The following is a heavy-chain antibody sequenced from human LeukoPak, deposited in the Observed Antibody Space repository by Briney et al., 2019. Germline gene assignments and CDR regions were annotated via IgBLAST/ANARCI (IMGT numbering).Heavy chain of an antibody. CDR3: VRGGLRFSDFDI. CDR2: IYYSGST. V-gene: IGHV4-59*01. Sequence: SETLPLTCTVSGGSISTYDLSWIRQPPGKGLEWIGYIYYSGSTKYNPSLKSRVTISVDTSKNQFSLKLSSVTAADTAIYYCVRGGLRFSDFDIWGQGTLVTVSS. D-gene: IGHD1-26*01. CDR1: GGSISTYD. J-gene: IGHJ3*02.